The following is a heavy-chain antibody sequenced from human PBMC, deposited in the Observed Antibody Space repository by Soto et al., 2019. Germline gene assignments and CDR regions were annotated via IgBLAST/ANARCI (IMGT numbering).Heavy chain of an antibody. CDR1: GFTFSSYA. CDR2: ISGGGGST. V-gene: IGHV3-23*01. Sequence: GGSLRLSCAASGFTFSSYAMSWVLQAPGKGLEWVSAISGGGGSTWYADSVKGRFTISRDNSKNTLYLQMNSPRAEDTAVYYCAKGSASARPYYFDYWGQGTLVTVSS. D-gene: IGHD6-6*01. CDR3: AKGSASARPYYFDY. J-gene: IGHJ4*02.